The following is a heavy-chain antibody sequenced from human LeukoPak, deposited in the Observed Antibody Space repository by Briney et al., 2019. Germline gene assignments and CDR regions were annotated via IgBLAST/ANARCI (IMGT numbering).Heavy chain of an antibody. J-gene: IGHJ6*02. CDR2: NSSTSGTI. CDR1: GFTFRSHS. V-gene: IGHV3-48*02. Sequence: GGSLRLSCAASGFTFRSHSMSWVRQGPGKGLECVSYNSSTSGTIYYADSVKGRFTISRDNAKNSLYLQTNSLREEDTAVYYCARDYYGMDVWGQGTTVTVSS. CDR3: ARDYYGMDV.